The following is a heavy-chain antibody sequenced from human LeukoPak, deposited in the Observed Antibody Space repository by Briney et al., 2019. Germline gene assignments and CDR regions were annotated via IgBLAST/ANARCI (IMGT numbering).Heavy chain of an antibody. D-gene: IGHD3-22*01. V-gene: IGHV1-69*13. CDR3: ARADSSGYYPSFFNY. J-gene: IGHJ4*02. Sequence: SVKVSCKASGGTFSSYAISWVRQAPGQGLEWMGGIIPIFGTANYAQKFQGRVTITADESTSTAYMELSSLRSEDTAVYYCARADSSGYYPSFFNYWGQGTLVTVSS. CDR2: IIPIFGTA. CDR1: GGTFSSYA.